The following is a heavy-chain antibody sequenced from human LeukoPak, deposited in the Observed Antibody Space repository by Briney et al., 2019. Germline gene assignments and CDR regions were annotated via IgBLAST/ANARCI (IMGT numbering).Heavy chain of an antibody. D-gene: IGHD3-22*01. Sequence: SETLSLTCTVSGGSISSGGYYWSWIRQHPGKGLEWIGYIYYSGSTYYNPSLKSRVTISVDTSKNQFSPKLSSVTAADTAVYYCAREWGVYYDSSGYPPDDAFDIWGQGTMVTVSS. CDR3: AREWGVYYDSSGYPPDDAFDI. CDR1: GGSISSGGYY. V-gene: IGHV4-31*03. CDR2: IYYSGST. J-gene: IGHJ3*02.